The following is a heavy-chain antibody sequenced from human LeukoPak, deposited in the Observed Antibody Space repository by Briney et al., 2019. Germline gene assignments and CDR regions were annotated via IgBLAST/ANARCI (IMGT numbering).Heavy chain of an antibody. J-gene: IGHJ4*02. Sequence: SETLSLTCAVSGGSVSGSYWSWIRQPTGKGLDYIGYISHSRSTEYNPSLNSRATISVDTSKNHFSLELTSVTAADTAVYYCARGHGSPDYWGQGTLVTVSS. CDR1: GGSVSGSY. D-gene: IGHD2-15*01. V-gene: IGHV4-59*02. CDR3: ARGHGSPDY. CDR2: ISHSRST.